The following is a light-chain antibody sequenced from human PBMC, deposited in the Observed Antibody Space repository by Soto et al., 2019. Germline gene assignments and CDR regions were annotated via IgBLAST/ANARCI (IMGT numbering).Light chain of an antibody. CDR1: SSNIGAGYD. CDR2: GNT. J-gene: IGLJ2*01. V-gene: IGLV1-40*01. Sequence: QSALTQPPSVSGPPGQRVTISCTGNSSNIGAGYDVHWYQQFPGAAPKVLIHGNTNRPAGVPARFSGSKSGTSASLAITGLQAEDEADYYCQSYDSSRVVFGGGTKVTVL. CDR3: QSYDSSRVV.